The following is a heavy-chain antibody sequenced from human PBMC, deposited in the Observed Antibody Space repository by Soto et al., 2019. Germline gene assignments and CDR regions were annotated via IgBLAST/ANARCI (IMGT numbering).Heavy chain of an antibody. CDR1: GFNVSDTY. CDR2: IYSGGTT. V-gene: IGHV3-66*01. J-gene: IGHJ3*01. CDR3: ATLSSGWFKGWAFDV. Sequence: EVQLVESGGGLVQPGGSLRLSCAVSGFNVSDTYLNWVRQAPGKGLEWVSIIYSGGTTYYADSVEGRFIISRDNSKNLLYLQMNSLRADDTAVYYCATLSSGWFKGWAFDVWGQGTVVTDSS. D-gene: IGHD6-19*01.